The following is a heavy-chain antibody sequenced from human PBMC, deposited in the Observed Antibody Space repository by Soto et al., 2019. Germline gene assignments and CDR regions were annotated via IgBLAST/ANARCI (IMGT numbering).Heavy chain of an antibody. J-gene: IGHJ6*02. Sequence: PSETLSLTCAVSGGSISSGGYSWSWIRQPPGKGLEWIGYIYHSGSTYYNPSLKSRVTISVDTSKNQFSLKLSSVTAADTAVYYCARQVAARAYYYYGMDVWGQGTTVTVSS. D-gene: IGHD6-6*01. CDR3: ARQVAARAYYYYGMDV. V-gene: IGHV4-30-2*05. CDR1: GGSISSGGYS. CDR2: IYHSGST.